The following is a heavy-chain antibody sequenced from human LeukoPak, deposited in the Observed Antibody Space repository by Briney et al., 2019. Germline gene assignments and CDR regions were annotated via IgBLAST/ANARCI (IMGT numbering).Heavy chain of an antibody. V-gene: IGHV4-4*09. D-gene: IGHD3-3*01. CDR3: ARDSGIWEYGY. J-gene: IGHJ4*02. CDR1: GGSISSYY. Sequence: SETLSLTCTVSGGSISSYYWSWIRQPPGKGLEWIGYIYTSGSTNYNPSLKSRVTISVDTSKNQFSLKLSSVTAADTAVYYCARDSGIWEYGYWGQGTLVTVSS. CDR2: IYTSGST.